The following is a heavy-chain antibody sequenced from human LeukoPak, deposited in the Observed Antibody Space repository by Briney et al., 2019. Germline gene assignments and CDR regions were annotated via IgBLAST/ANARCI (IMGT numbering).Heavy chain of an antibody. CDR2: IRYDGSNK. CDR3: AKESTMIVVDTFDY. Sequence: GGSLRLSCAASGFTFSSCGMHWVRQAPGKGLEWVAFIRYDGSNKYYADSVKGRFTISRDNSKNTLYLQMNSLRAEDTAVYYCAKESTMIVVDTFDYWGQGTLVTASS. CDR1: GFTFSSCG. D-gene: IGHD3-22*01. V-gene: IGHV3-30*02. J-gene: IGHJ4*02.